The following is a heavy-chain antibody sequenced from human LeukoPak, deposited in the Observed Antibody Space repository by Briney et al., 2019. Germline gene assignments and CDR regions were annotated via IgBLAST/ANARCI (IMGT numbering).Heavy chain of an antibody. CDR2: IHTSGST. J-gene: IGHJ4*02. CDR3: ARRDISSGWSFDY. D-gene: IGHD6-19*01. Sequence: SETLSLTCTVSGGSISNYHWSWIRQPAGKGLKRIGQIHTSGSTNYNPPLKSRVSMSIDTTEDQVSLTIRSVTAADTAFYYCARRDISSGWSFDYWGQGTLVTVSS. CDR1: GGSISNYH. V-gene: IGHV4-4*07.